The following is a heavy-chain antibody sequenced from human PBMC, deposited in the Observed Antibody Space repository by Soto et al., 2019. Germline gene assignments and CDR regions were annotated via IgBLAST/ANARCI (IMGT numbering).Heavy chain of an antibody. CDR1: GFTFSSYA. V-gene: IGHV3-23*01. J-gene: IGHJ3*02. CDR2: IRGSGGST. CDR3: AKGWSSGYYYRAFDI. D-gene: IGHD3-22*01. Sequence: GGSLRLSCAASGFTFSSYAMSWVRQAPGKGLEWVSAIRGSGGSTYYADSVKGRFTISRDNSKNTLYLQMNSLRAEDTAVYYCAKGWSSGYYYRAFDIWGQGTMVTVSS.